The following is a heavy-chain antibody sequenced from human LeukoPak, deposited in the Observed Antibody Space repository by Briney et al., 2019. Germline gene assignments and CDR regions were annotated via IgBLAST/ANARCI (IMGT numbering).Heavy chain of an antibody. J-gene: IGHJ6*03. D-gene: IGHD2-2*02. CDR3: ARVKGKLGVNLGPHDLSLVPAAIGGDYYYYYMDV. CDR1: GGTFSSYA. CDR2: IIPILGIA. Sequence: ASVKVSCKASGGTFSSYAISWVRQAPGQGLEWMGRIIPILGIANYAQKFQGRVTITADESTSTAYMELSSLRSEDTAVYYCARVKGKLGVNLGPHDLSLVPAAIGGDYYYYYMDVWGKGTTVTVSS. V-gene: IGHV1-69*04.